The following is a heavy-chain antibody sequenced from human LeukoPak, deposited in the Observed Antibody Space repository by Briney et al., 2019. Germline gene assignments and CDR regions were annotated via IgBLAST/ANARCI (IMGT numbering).Heavy chain of an antibody. CDR3: ARDTEYLDV. CDR2: IYYSGST. V-gene: IGHV4-31*03. CDR1: GGSISSGGYS. J-gene: IGHJ6*02. D-gene: IGHD6-6*01. Sequence: ASETLSLTCTVSGGSISSGGYSWSWIRQHPGKGLEWIGYIYYSGSTYYNPSLKSRVTISVDTSKNQFSLKLSSVTAADTAVYYCARDTEYLDVWGQGTTVTVSS.